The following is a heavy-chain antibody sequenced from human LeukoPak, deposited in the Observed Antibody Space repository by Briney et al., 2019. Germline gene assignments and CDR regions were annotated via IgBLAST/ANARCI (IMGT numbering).Heavy chain of an antibody. CDR3: ARDTLDLYYFDY. V-gene: IGHV1-69*13. Sequence: ASVKVSCKASGDSISNYAISWVRQAPGQGLVYMGGFIPVFHSPSYAQKFQGRVTITADESTSTAYMELSSLRSEDTAVYYCARDTLDLYYFDYWGQGTLVTVSS. J-gene: IGHJ4*02. CDR2: FIPVFHSP. CDR1: GDSISNYA.